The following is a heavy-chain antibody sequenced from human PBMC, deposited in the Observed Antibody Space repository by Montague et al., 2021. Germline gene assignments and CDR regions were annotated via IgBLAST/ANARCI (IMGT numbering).Heavy chain of an antibody. CDR1: RSLINRDYY. CDR3: ARERDRYYYMDI. J-gene: IGHJ6*03. V-gene: IGHV4-38-2*02. Sequence: SETLSLTCTVSRSLINRDYYWGWIRQPPGKGLEWMGSVPHGGRTYYNPSLKSRVTISVDTSNNHFSLKLSSVTAADTAMYYCARERDRYYYMDIWGKGTTITV. CDR2: VPHGGRT.